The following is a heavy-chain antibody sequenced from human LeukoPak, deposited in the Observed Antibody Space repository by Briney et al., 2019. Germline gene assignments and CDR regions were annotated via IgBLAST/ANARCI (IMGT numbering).Heavy chain of an antibody. CDR2: MNANSGNT. CDR3: ARGTTGYSSGWYGIR. Sequence: ASVKVSCKASGYTFTSYDINWVRQAPGQGLEWMGWMNANSGNTGYAQKFQGRVTMTRNTSISTVYMELSSLRSEDTALYYCARGTTGYSSGWYGIRWGQGTLVTVSS. J-gene: IGHJ4*02. CDR1: GYTFTSYD. V-gene: IGHV1-8*01. D-gene: IGHD6-19*01.